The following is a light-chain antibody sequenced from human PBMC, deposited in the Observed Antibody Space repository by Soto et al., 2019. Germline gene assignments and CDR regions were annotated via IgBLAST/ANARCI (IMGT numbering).Light chain of an antibody. V-gene: IGKV1-39*01. CDR3: QQSYSTPFT. J-gene: IGKJ5*01. Sequence: DIQITQSLSSLSASVGDRVTITCRASQSISSYLNWYQQKPGKAPKLLIYAASSLQSGVPSRFSGSGSGTDFTLTISSLQPEDFATYYCQQSYSTPFTFGQGTRLEI. CDR2: AAS. CDR1: QSISSY.